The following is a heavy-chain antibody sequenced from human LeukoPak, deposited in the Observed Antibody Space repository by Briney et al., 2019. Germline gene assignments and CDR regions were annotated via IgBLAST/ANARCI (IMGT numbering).Heavy chain of an antibody. CDR3: TRDCGDYKGWYFDL. CDR1: GFTFGDYA. J-gene: IGHJ2*01. CDR2: IRSKAYGGTT. D-gene: IGHD4-17*01. Sequence: QPGRSLRLSCTASGFTFGDYAMSWVRQAPGKGLEWVGFIRSKAYGGTTEYAASVKGRFTISRDDSKSIAYLQMNSLKTEDTAVYYCTRDCGDYKGWYFDLWGRGTLVTVSS. V-gene: IGHV3-49*04.